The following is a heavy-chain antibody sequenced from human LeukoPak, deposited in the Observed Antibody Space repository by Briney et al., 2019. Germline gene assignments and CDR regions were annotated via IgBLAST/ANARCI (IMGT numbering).Heavy chain of an antibody. CDR2: FDPEDGET. CDR3: ARGGGEVGSGYDWAA. D-gene: IGHD5-12*01. J-gene: IGHJ4*02. V-gene: IGHV1-24*01. CDR1: GYTLTELS. Sequence: GASVKVSCKVSGYTLTELSMHWVRQAPGKGLEWMGGFDPEDGETIYAQKFQGRVTMTEDTSTDTAYMELSRLRSDDTAVYYCARGGGEVGSGYDWAAWGQGTLVTVSS.